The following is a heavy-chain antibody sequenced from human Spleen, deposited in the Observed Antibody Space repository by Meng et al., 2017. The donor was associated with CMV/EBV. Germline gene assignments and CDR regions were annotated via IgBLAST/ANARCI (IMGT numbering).Heavy chain of an antibody. CDR1: GFPFSSYG. CDR3: AKDDIVVVPAAHGTNDAFDI. J-gene: IGHJ3*02. D-gene: IGHD2-2*01. Sequence: GESLKISCSASGFPFSSYGMHWVRQAPGKGPEWVSVIYSGGSSTYYADSVKGRFTISRDNSKNTLYLQMNSLRAEDTAVYYCAKDDIVVVPAAHGTNDAFDIWGQGTMVTVSS. V-gene: IGHV3-23*03. CDR2: IYSGGSST.